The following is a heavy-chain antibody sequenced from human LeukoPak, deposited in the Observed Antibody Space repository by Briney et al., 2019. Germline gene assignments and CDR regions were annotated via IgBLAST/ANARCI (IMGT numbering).Heavy chain of an antibody. CDR3: ARDSRGIFGPNDAFDI. V-gene: IGHV4-39*02. CDR2: IYYSGST. CDR1: GGSISSSSYY. Sequence: PSETLSLTCTVSGGSISSSSYYWGWIRQPPGKGLEWIGSIYYSGSTYYNPSLKSRVTISVDTSKNQFSLKLSSVTAADTAVYYCARDSRGIFGPNDAFDIWGQGTMVTVSS. J-gene: IGHJ3*02. D-gene: IGHD3-3*01.